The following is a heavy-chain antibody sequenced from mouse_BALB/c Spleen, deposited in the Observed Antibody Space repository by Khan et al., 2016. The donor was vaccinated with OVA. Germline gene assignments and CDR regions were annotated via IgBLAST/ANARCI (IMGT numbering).Heavy chain of an antibody. CDR2: IYPYNDDT. V-gene: IGHV1S136*01. J-gene: IGHJ2*01. CDR3: ARNYRYDVYFDY. CDR1: GYTFNSYV. D-gene: IGHD2-14*01. Sequence: EVQLQESGPELVKPGASVKMSCKASGYTFNSYVIHWVKQKPGQGLEWIGYIYPYNDDTKSNEKFKGKATLTSDKSSSTAYMELRSLTSEDSAVYYCARNYRYDVYFDYWGQGTTLTVSS.